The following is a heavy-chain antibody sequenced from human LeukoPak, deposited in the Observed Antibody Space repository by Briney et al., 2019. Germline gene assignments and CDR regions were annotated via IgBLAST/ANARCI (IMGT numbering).Heavy chain of an antibody. Sequence: SETLSLTCTVSGGSISSYYWSWIRQPPGKGLEWIGYIYYGGSTNYNLSLKSRVTISVDTSKNQFSLKLSSVTAADTAVYYCARSPGADYDFWSGLRSNNWFDPWGQGTLVTVSS. CDR2: IYYGGST. D-gene: IGHD3-3*01. CDR3: ARSPGADYDFWSGLRSNNWFDP. CDR1: GGSISSYY. J-gene: IGHJ5*02. V-gene: IGHV4-59*01.